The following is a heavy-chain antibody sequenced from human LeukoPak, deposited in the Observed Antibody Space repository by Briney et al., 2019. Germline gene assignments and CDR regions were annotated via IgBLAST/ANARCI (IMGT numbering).Heavy chain of an antibody. J-gene: IGHJ5*02. CDR2: ISAYNGNT. Sequence: ASVKVSCKASGYTFTSYGISWVRQAPGQGLEWMGWISAYNGNTNYAQKLQGRVTLTTDTSTSTAYMELRSLRSDDTAVYYCASTSDYYDSRWFDPWGQGTLVTVSS. D-gene: IGHD3-22*01. CDR1: GYTFTSYG. CDR3: ASTSDYYDSRWFDP. V-gene: IGHV1-18*01.